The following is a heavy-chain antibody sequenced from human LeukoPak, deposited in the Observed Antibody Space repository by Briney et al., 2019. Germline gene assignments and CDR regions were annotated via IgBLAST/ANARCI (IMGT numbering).Heavy chain of an antibody. D-gene: IGHD6-19*01. Sequence: GRSLRLSCAASGFTFSSYSMNWVRQAPGKGLEWVSSISSSSSYIYYADSVKGRFTISRDNAKNSLYLQMNSLRAEDTAVYYCARGPLAVAGAFDIWGQGTMVTVSS. CDR1: GFTFSSYS. V-gene: IGHV3-21*01. CDR2: ISSSSSYI. CDR3: ARGPLAVAGAFDI. J-gene: IGHJ3*02.